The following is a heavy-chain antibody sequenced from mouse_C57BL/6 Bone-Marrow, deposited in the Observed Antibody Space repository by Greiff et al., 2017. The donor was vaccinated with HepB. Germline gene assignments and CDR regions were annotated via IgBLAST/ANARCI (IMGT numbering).Heavy chain of an antibody. CDR2: IDPSDSET. V-gene: IGHV1-52*01. CDR1: GYTFTSYW. CDR3: AGSTMVTRDYAMDY. D-gene: IGHD2-2*01. Sequence: VQLQQPGAELVRPGSSVKLSCKASGYTFTSYWMHWVKQRPIQGLEWIGNIDPSDSETHYNQKFKDKATLTVDKSSSTAYMQLRSLTSEDSAVYYCAGSTMVTRDYAMDYWGQGTSVTVSS. J-gene: IGHJ4*01.